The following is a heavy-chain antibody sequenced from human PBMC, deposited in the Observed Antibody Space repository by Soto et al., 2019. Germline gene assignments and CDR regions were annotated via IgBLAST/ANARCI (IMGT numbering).Heavy chain of an antibody. Sequence: SVEVSLRASGGTFISYAISWVRQAPGQGLEWMGGIIPIFGTANYAQKFQGRVTITADESTSTAYMELSSLRSEDTAVYYCARSALPMDKKIVVVVAATGRDYGMDVWGQGTTVTVSS. CDR3: ARSALPMDKKIVVVVAATGRDYGMDV. CDR2: IIPIFGTA. CDR1: GGTFISYA. V-gene: IGHV1-69*13. J-gene: IGHJ6*02. D-gene: IGHD2-15*01.